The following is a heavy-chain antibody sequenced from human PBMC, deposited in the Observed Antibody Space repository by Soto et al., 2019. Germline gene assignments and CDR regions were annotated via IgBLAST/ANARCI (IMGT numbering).Heavy chain of an antibody. D-gene: IGHD1-7*01. V-gene: IGHV3-23*01. CDR3: AKDRRAGGNYGLYSDF. Sequence: EVQLLESGGGLVQPGGSLRLSCAASGFTFSSYGMTWVRQAPGKGLEWVSFSSATGAGTYYADSVKGRFTISRDNSKNTLYLQMTSLRADDTAVYYCAKDRRAGGNYGLYSDFWGQRALVIVSS. CDR2: SSATGAGT. J-gene: IGHJ4*02. CDR1: GFTFSSYG.